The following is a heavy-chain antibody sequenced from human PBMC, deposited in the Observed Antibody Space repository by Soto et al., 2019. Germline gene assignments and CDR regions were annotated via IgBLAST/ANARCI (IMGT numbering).Heavy chain of an antibody. D-gene: IGHD4-17*01. J-gene: IGHJ5*02. CDR3: ARGTVTSGRWFGP. CDR2: ISSLNGNT. V-gene: IGHV1-18*04. Sequence: QVHLVQSETEVKEPGASVTVSCKTSHATFTGYTINWVRQAPGQGLEWLGWISSLNGNTDYARDFQGRLTMTTNTSATTANMELRSLRSDDTAVYFCARGTVTSGRWFGPWGQGTLVTVSS. CDR1: HATFTGYT.